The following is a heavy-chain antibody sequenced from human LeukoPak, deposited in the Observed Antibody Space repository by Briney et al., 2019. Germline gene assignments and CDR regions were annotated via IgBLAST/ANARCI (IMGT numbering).Heavy chain of an antibody. D-gene: IGHD6-6*01. CDR1: GGAIASGGYS. CDR2: IYDRGPA. V-gene: IGHV4-30-2*06. J-gene: IGHJ4*02. Sequence: SETLSLTCTVSGGAIASGGYSWNWIRQSPGKGLEWIGCIYDRGPAYYNPSLKSRFTISVDRPKNQFFLNVTSLTAADTAVYYCARAWSSSTYFDNWGQGTLVTVSS. CDR3: ARAWSSSTYFDN.